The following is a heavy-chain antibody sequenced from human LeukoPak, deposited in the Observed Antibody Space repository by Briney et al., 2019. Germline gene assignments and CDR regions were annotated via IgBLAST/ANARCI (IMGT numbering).Heavy chain of an antibody. Sequence: ASVKVSCKASGYTLTGYYMHWVRQAPGQGLEWMGWINPNSGGTNYAQKFQGRVTMTRDTSISAAYMELSRLRSDDTAVYYCARVERGSGWATNDYWGQGTLVTVSS. CDR2: INPNSGGT. V-gene: IGHV1-2*02. D-gene: IGHD6-19*01. J-gene: IGHJ4*02. CDR3: ARVERGSGWATNDY. CDR1: GYTLTGYY.